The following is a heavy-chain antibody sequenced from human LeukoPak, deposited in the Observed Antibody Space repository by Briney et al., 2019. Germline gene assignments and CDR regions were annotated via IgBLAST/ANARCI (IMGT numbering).Heavy chain of an antibody. CDR3: ARADVLIGSLGLSF. D-gene: IGHD2-21*01. V-gene: IGHV4-59*01. J-gene: IGHJ4*02. CDR1: GGSIGSYY. CDR2: IYYSGST. Sequence: SETLSLTCTVSGGSIGSYYWSWIRQPPGKGLEWIGYIYYSGSTNHNPSLKSRVTISVDTSKNQFSLKLSSVTAADTAVYYCARADVLIGSLGLSFWGQGTLVTVSS.